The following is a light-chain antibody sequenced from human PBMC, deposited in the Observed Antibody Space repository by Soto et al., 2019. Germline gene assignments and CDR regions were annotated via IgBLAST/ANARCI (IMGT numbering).Light chain of an antibody. J-gene: IGKJ1*01. CDR3: QQVNSFPRT. CDR1: QAISTW. CDR2: AAS. Sequence: DIQMTQSPSSVSASVGDRVTITCRASQAISTWLAWYQQKPGKAPKLLIYAASNLQTGVPSRFSGSGSGTDLTLTISSLQTEDFATYYRQQVNSFPRTFGQGTKVEIK. V-gene: IGKV1D-12*01.